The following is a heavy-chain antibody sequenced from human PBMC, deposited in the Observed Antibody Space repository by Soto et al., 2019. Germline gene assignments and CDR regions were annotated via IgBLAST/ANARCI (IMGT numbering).Heavy chain of an antibody. Sequence: QVQLVQSGAEVKKPGASVKVSCKASGYTFTGYYMHWVRQAPGQGLEWMGWINPNSGGTNYAQKFQGWVTMTRDTSIGKAYMELSRLRSDDTAVYYCARGRVGVRGVIITPIDYWGQGTLVTVS. D-gene: IGHD3-10*01. J-gene: IGHJ4*02. CDR2: INPNSGGT. CDR1: GYTFTGYY. CDR3: ARGRVGVRGVIITPIDY. V-gene: IGHV1-2*04.